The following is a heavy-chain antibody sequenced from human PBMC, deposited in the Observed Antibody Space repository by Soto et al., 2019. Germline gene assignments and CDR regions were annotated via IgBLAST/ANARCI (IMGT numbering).Heavy chain of an antibody. CDR3: ARDPPCRYSYGQGLDY. CDR1: GYTFTSYG. CDR2: ISTYNGNT. D-gene: IGHD5-18*01. V-gene: IGHV1-18*04. J-gene: IGHJ4*02. Sequence: HVQLVQSGAEVKKPGASVKVSCKASGYTFTSYGISWVRQAPGQGLEWMGWISTYNGNTNYAQKLQGRVTMTTDTSTSTPYMEVRSLRSDDTAVYYCARDPPCRYSYGQGLDYWGQGTLVTVSS.